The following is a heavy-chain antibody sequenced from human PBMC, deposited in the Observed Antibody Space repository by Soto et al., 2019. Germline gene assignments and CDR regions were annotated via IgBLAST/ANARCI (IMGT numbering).Heavy chain of an antibody. D-gene: IGHD2-2*01. J-gene: IGHJ6*02. V-gene: IGHV3-53*01. Sequence: GGSLRLSCAASGFTVSSNYMSWVRQAPGKGLEWVSVIYSGGSTYYADSVKGRFTISRDNSKNTPYLQMNSLRAEDTAVYYCAREIVVPAATDYYYYYGMDVWGQGTTVTVSS. CDR2: IYSGGST. CDR3: AREIVVPAATDYYYYYGMDV. CDR1: GFTVSSNY.